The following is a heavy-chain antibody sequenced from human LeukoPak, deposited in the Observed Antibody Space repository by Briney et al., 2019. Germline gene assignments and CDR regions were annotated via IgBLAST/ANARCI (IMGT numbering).Heavy chain of an antibody. D-gene: IGHD3-10*01. Sequence: SETLSLTCTVSGGSINSYFWSWIRQPPGKGLEWIGYINYSGSTNYSPSLKSRVTISVDTSKNQFSLKLSSVTAADTAVYYCARDSGTTGEVKFDPWGQGTLVTVSS. V-gene: IGHV4-59*01. CDR3: ARDSGTTGEVKFDP. CDR1: GGSINSYF. CDR2: INYSGST. J-gene: IGHJ5*02.